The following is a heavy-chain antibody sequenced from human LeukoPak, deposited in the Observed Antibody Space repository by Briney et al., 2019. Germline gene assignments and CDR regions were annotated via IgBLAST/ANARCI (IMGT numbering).Heavy chain of an antibody. Sequence: PSETLSLTCAVYGGSFSGHYWSWIRQPPGKGLEWIGEINHSGSTNYNPSLKSRVTILVDTSKNQFSPKLSSVTAADTAVYYCAREVQHYAGSVYDHDAFDIWGQGTMVTVSS. J-gene: IGHJ3*02. CDR3: AREVQHYAGSVYDHDAFDI. V-gene: IGHV4-34*01. D-gene: IGHD3-22*01. CDR1: GGSFSGHY. CDR2: INHSGST.